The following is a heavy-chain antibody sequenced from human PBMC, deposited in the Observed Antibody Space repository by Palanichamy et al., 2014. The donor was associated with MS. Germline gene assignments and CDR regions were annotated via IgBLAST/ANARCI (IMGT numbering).Heavy chain of an antibody. CDR3: ARDRLQDSSGYYFDY. Sequence: QVQLMQSGAEVRKPGASVGLSCKASGYIFTSYYMHWVRQAPGQGLEWMGIINPSGGSTGYAQKSQGRVTMTADTSTSTVYMELSSLRSEDMAVYYCARDRLQDSSGYYFDYWGQGSLVTVSS. J-gene: IGHJ4*02. CDR1: GYIFTSYY. V-gene: IGHV1-46*03. CDR2: INPSGGST. D-gene: IGHD3-22*01.